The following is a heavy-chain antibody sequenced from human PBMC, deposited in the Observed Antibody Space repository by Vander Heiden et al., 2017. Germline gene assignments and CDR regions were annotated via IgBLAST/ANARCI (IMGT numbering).Heavy chain of an antibody. V-gene: IGHV3-23*01. CDR3: AKDLYNSRSPDY. J-gene: IGHJ4*02. CDR2: ISGSGGIT. D-gene: IGHD3-10*01. Sequence: EVQLLESGGGLVQPGGYLRPSCAASGVSFSSHAMNWVRQAPGKGLEWVSGISGSGGITYYADSVKGRFTISRDNSKNTLYLQMNSLRAEDTAVYYCAKDLYNSRSPDYWGQGTLVTVSS. CDR1: GVSFSSHA.